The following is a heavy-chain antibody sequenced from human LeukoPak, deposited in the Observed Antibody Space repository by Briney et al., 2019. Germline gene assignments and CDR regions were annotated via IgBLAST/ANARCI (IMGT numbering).Heavy chain of an antibody. V-gene: IGHV3-30*02. CDR3: AKKRSSTWYDFDY. J-gene: IGHJ4*02. CDR2: IRYDGTNK. D-gene: IGHD6-13*01. Sequence: QSGGSLRLSCAASGFTFSNYGMHWVRQAPGKGLEWVAFIRYDGTNKNYADSVRGRFTISRDNSKNTLYLQMNSLRAEDTAVYYCAKKRSSTWYDFDYWGQGTLVTASS. CDR1: GFTFSNYG.